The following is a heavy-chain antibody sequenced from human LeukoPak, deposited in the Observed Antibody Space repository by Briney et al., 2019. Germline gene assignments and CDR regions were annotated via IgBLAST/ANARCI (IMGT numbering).Heavy chain of an antibody. Sequence: GASVKVSCKASGYTFTSYAMHWVRQAPGQRLEWMGWINAGNGNTKYSQKFQGRVTITRDTSASTAYMELSSPRSEDTAVYYCARGGPIQLWLLYFDYWGQGTLVTVSS. D-gene: IGHD5-18*01. CDR2: INAGNGNT. CDR3: ARGGPIQLWLLYFDY. J-gene: IGHJ4*02. CDR1: GYTFTSYA. V-gene: IGHV1-3*01.